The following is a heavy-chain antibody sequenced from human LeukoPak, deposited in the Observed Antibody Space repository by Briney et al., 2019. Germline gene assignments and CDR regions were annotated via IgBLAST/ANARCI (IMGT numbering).Heavy chain of an antibody. CDR2: INPDKGDA. J-gene: IGHJ4*02. CDR3: TRSSWDCSSGSCYTNMNFDY. CDR1: GYTFDGYY. Sequence: ASVKVSCKASGYTFDGYYIHRVRRAPGQGLEWLGWINPDKGDARTAQKFRDRVIMTTDKSLATAYMEVINLSSDDTAVYFCTRSSWDCSSGSCYTNMNFDYWGQGTLVTVSS. V-gene: IGHV1-2*02. D-gene: IGHD2-15*01.